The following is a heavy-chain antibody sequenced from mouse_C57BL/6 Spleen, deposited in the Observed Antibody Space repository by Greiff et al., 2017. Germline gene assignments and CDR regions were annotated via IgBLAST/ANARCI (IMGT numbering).Heavy chain of an antibody. CDR1: GFSLTSYA. V-gene: IGHV2-9-1*01. CDR3: ARNFYGSSYNAMDY. Sequence: QVQLKESGPGLVAPSQSLSITCTVSGFSLTSYAISWVRQPPGKGLEWLGVIWTGGGTKYNSALKSRLSISKDNAKSQVFLKMNSLQTDDTARYYCARNFYGSSYNAMDYWGQGTSVTVSS. D-gene: IGHD1-1*01. J-gene: IGHJ4*01. CDR2: IWTGGGT.